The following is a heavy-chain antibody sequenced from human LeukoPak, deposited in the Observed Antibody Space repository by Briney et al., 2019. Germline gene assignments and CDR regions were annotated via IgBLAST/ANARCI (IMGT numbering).Heavy chain of an antibody. J-gene: IGHJ4*02. CDR3: AKRGYYYDSSGYYYFDY. D-gene: IGHD3-22*01. Sequence: GGSLRLSCAVSGFTFSSYAMSWVRQAPGKGLEWVSTITGSGGSTYYADSVKGRFTISRDNSKNTLYLQVNSLRAEDTAVYYCAKRGYYYDSSGYYYFDYWGQGTLVTVSS. CDR2: ITGSGGST. CDR1: GFTFSSYA. V-gene: IGHV3-23*01.